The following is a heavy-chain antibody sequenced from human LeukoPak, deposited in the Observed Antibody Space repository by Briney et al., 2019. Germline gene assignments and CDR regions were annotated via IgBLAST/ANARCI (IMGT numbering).Heavy chain of an antibody. CDR2: ISYDGSNK. D-gene: IGHD3-22*01. CDR1: GFTFSSYP. Sequence: GGSLRLSCAASGFTFSSYPMHWVRQAPGKGLEWVAVISYDGSNKYYADSVKGRFTISRDNSKNTLYLQMNSLRAEDTAVFSCGRAPPPSDSSGYYLGYYFDYWGQGTLVTVSS. J-gene: IGHJ4*02. V-gene: IGHV3-30-3*01. CDR3: GRAPPPSDSSGYYLGYYFDY.